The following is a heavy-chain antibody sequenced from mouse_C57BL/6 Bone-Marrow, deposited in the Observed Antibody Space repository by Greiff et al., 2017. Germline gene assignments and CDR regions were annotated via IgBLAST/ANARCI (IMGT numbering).Heavy chain of an antibody. V-gene: IGHV1-69*01. J-gene: IGHJ4*01. CDR1: GYTFTSYW. CDR2: IDPSDSYT. CDR3: ARTPIYDYDWYYAMDY. Sequence: QVQLQQPGAELVMPGASVKLSCKASGYTFTSYWMHWVKQRPGQGLEWIGEIDPSDSYTNYNQKFKGKSTLTVDKSSSTDYMQLSSLTSEDSAVYYCARTPIYDYDWYYAMDYWGQGTSVTVSS. D-gene: IGHD2-4*01.